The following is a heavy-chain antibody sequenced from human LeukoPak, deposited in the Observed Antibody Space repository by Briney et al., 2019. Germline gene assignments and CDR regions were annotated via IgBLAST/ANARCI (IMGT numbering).Heavy chain of an antibody. CDR3: ARDVAHIEGYCSGGSCYQI. V-gene: IGHV1-8*01. Sequence: ASVKVSCKASGYTFTSYDINWVRQATGQGLEWMGWMNPNSGNTGYAQKFQGRVTMTRNTSISTAYMELSSLRSEDTAEYYCARDVAHIEGYCSGGSCYQIWGQGTLVTVSS. CDR2: MNPNSGNT. CDR1: GYTFTSYD. J-gene: IGHJ4*02. D-gene: IGHD2-15*01.